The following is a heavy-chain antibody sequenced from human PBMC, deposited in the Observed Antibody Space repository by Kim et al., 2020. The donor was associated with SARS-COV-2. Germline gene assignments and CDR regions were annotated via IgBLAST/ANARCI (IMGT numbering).Heavy chain of an antibody. CDR1: GGTFSSYS. V-gene: IGHV1-69*13. D-gene: IGHD3-10*01. CDR2: IIPIFGTA. J-gene: IGHJ4*02. CDR3: ARDLGYYYGSLWYDAY. Sequence: SVKVSCKASGGTFSSYSISWVRQAPGQGLEWMGGIIPIFGTANYAQKFQGRVTITADESTSTAYMELRSLRSEDTAVYYCARDLGYYYGSLWYDAYWGQGTLVTVSS.